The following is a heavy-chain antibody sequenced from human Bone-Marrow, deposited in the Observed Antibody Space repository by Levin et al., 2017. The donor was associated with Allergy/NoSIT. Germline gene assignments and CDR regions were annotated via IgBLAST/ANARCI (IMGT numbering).Heavy chain of an antibody. J-gene: IGHJ2*01. V-gene: IGHV5-51*01. Sequence: GGSLRLSCKGSGYSFTSYWIGWVRQMPGKGLEWMGIIYPGDSDTRYSPSFQGQVTISADKSISTAYLQWSSLKASDTAMYYCARQGLSITMIVVVNASKDQEKNWYFDLWGRGTLVTVSS. CDR1: GYSFTSYW. CDR3: ARQGLSITMIVVVNASKDQEKNWYFDL. CDR2: IYPGDSDT. D-gene: IGHD3-22*01.